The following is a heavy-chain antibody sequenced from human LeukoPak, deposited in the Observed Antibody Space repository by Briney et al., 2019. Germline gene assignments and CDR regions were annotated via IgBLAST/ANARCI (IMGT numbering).Heavy chain of an antibody. V-gene: IGHV1-18*01. CDR1: GYTFTSYG. J-gene: IGHJ4*02. Sequence: ASVKVSCKASGYTFTSYGISWVRQAPGQGLEWMGWISAYNGNTNYAQKLQGRATMTTDTSTSTAYMELRSLRSDDTAVYYCARGGYSSSWYPKTLRFDYWGQGTLVTVSS. D-gene: IGHD6-13*01. CDR2: ISAYNGNT. CDR3: ARGGYSSSWYPKTLRFDY.